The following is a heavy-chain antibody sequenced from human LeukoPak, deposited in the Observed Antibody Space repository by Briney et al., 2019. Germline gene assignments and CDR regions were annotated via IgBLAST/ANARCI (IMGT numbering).Heavy chain of an antibody. D-gene: IGHD6-19*01. J-gene: IGHJ4*02. CDR3: ARIFLGYSTGWYFDY. Sequence: SETLSLTCAVSGYSISSTNWWGWIRQPPGKGLEWIGYIYYTGNNNYNPSLKSRVTMSVDTSKNQFSLNLSSVTALDTAVYYCARIFLGYSTGWYFDYWGQGTLVTVSS. CDR2: IYYTGNN. CDR1: GYSISSTNW. V-gene: IGHV4-28*06.